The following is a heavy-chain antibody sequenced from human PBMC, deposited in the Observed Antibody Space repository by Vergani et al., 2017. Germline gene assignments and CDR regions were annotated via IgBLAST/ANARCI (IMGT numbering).Heavy chain of an antibody. CDR3: AKDDDYIWESPVIDY. CDR2: IWYDGSNK. Sequence: QVQLVESGGGVVQPGRSLRLSCAASGFTFSSYGMHWVRQAPGKGLGWVAVIWYDGSNKYYADSVKGRFTISRDNSKNPLYLQMNSLRAEDTAVYYCAKDDDYIWESPVIDYWGQGTLVTVSS. CDR1: GFTFSSYG. D-gene: IGHD3-16*01. J-gene: IGHJ4*02. V-gene: IGHV3-33*06.